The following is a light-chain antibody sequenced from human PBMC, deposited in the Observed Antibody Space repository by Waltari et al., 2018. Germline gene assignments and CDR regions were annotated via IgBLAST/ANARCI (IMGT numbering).Light chain of an antibody. CDR1: ALPKKY. CDR3: YSTDSSGLGV. J-gene: IGLJ1*01. Sequence: SDELTQPPSVSVSPGQTARITCSGDALPKKYAHWYQQKSGQAPVVVIYEENKRPSEIPGRFSGSSSGTMATLTISGAQVEDEADYYCYSTDSSGLGVFGTGTKVTVL. V-gene: IGLV3-10*01. CDR2: EEN.